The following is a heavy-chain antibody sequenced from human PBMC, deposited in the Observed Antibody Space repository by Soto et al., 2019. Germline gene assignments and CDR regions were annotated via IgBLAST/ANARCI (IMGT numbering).Heavy chain of an antibody. CDR3: AVRTFQWELLPTDY. CDR2: FGPEDGET. J-gene: IGHJ4*02. D-gene: IGHD1-26*01. CDR1: GYTFTSYG. V-gene: IGHV1-18*01. Sequence: ASVKVSCKASGYTFTSYGISWVRQAPGQGLEWMGWFGPEDGETNYAQKFQGRVTMTEDTSTDTAYMELSSLRSEDTAVYYCAVRTFQWELLPTDYWGQGTLVTVS.